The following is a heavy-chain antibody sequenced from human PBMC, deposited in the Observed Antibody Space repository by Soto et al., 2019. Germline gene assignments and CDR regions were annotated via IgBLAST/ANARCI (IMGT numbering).Heavy chain of an antibody. D-gene: IGHD3-22*01. CDR1: GFTFSNAW. J-gene: IGHJ4*02. Sequence: EVQLVESGGGLVKPGGSLRLSCAASGFTFSNAWMSWVRQAPGKGLEWVGRIKSKTDSGTTDYAAPVKGRFTISRDDSKNTLYLQMNSLKTEDTAVYYCTSTPYYYDSSGRGRDYWGQGTLVTVSS. CDR3: TSTPYYYDSSGRGRDY. V-gene: IGHV3-15*01. CDR2: IKSKTDSGTT.